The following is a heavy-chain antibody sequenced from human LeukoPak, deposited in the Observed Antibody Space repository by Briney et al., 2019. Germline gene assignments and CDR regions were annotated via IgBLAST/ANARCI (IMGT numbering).Heavy chain of an antibody. D-gene: IGHD2-15*01. V-gene: IGHV1-8*01. CDR2: VNPNSGHT. Sequence: GASVKVSCKASGYTFTSYDVNWVRQATGQGLEWMGWVNPNSGHTGYALKFQGRVTMTTNTSISTAYMELSSLRSEDTAVYYCARGAPGSYCSGGSCPYFDYWGQGTLVSVSS. CDR3: ARGAPGSYCSGGSCPYFDY. CDR1: GYTFTSYD. J-gene: IGHJ4*02.